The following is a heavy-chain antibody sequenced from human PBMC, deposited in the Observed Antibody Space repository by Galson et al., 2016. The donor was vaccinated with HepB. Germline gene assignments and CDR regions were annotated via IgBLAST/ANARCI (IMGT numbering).Heavy chain of an antibody. CDR2: INSDKSST. CDR1: GFTFSSYW. D-gene: IGHD4-17*01. J-gene: IGHJ4*02. CDR3: ARAEGYGDSFDY. V-gene: IGHV3-74*01. Sequence: SLRLSCAASGFTFSSYWMHWVRQAPGKGLVWVSRINSDKSSTNYADSVKGRLAISRDNAKNMLYLQMNSLRAEDTAVYYCARAEGYGDSFDYWGQGILVTVSS.